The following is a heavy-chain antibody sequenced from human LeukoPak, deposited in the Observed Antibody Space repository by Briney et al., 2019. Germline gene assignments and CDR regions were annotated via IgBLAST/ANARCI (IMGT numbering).Heavy chain of an antibody. CDR1: GGSISSSSYY. CDR3: ARLIASGRAAAGYGGY. J-gene: IGHJ4*02. Sequence: PSETLSLTCTVSGGSISSSSYYWGWIRQPPGKGLEWIVSSNYSGSTYYNPSLKSRVTISVDTSKNQFSLKLSSVTAADTAVYYCARLIASGRAAAGYGGYWGQGTLVTVSS. D-gene: IGHD6-13*01. CDR2: SNYSGST. V-gene: IGHV4-39*01.